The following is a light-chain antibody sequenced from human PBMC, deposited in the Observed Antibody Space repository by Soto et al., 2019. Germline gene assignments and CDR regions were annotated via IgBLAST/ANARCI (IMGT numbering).Light chain of an antibody. V-gene: IGKV3-11*01. CDR2: DAS. Sequence: IVLTQSPATLSLSPGARATLSCRASQSVSSYFAWYQQKPGQAPRLLIYDASNRATGIPARFSGSGSGTDFTITISSLEPEDLAVYYCQQRSNCPPWRFGNGNKVEIK. CDR3: QQRSNCPPWR. CDR1: QSVSSY. J-gene: IGKJ1*01.